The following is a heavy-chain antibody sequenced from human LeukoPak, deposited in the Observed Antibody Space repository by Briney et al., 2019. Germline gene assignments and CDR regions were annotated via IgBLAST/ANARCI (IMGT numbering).Heavy chain of an antibody. V-gene: IGHV3-7*01. CDR3: AKELRVIYSGYAGGYFDY. D-gene: IGHD5-12*01. CDR2: IKEDGSEK. Sequence: GGSLRLSCAASRFTFSDYYMTWVRQAPGRGLEWVANIKEDGSEKNYVDSVKGRFTISRDNSKNTLYLQMNSLRAEDTAVYYCAKELRVIYSGYAGGYFDYWGQGTLVTVSS. CDR1: RFTFSDYY. J-gene: IGHJ4*02.